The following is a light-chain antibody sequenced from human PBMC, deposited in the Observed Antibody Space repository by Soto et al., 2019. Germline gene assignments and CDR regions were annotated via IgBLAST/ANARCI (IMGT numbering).Light chain of an antibody. CDR3: SSSTSAHIVI. CDR1: SSDVGGSNS. CDR2: EVD. Sequence: QSALTQPASVSGSPGQSITISCTGTSSDVGGSNSVSWYQHHPDKAPKLIIYEVDYRPSGISNRFSGSKSGNTASLTISGLQAEDEGDFYCSSSTSAHIVIFGGGTKVTVL. V-gene: IGLV2-14*01. J-gene: IGLJ2*01.